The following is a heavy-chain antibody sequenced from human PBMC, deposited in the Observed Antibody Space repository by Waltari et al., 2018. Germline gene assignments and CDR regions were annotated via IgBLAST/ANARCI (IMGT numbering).Heavy chain of an antibody. CDR1: GGTFSSYA. Sequence: QVQLVQSGAEVKKPGSSVKVSCKASGGTFSSYAISWGRQAPGQGLEGMGRIIPICGTANYAQKFQGRVTITADESTSTANMELSSLRSEDTAVYYCATASHDYYDSTGYPDWGQGTLVTVSS. J-gene: IGHJ4*02. CDR2: IIPICGTA. D-gene: IGHD3-22*01. CDR3: ATASHDYYDSTGYPD. V-gene: IGHV1-69*15.